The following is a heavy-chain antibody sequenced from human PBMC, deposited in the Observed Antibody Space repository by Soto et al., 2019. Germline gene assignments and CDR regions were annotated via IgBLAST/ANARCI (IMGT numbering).Heavy chain of an antibody. Sequence: PGGSLRLSCAASGFTFSSYAMHWVRQAPGKGLEWVALISYDGSNKYYADSVKGRFTISRDNSKNTLFLQMNSLRAEDTAVYYCARDWISVAGTFDYWGQGTLVTVSS. J-gene: IGHJ4*02. CDR3: ARDWISVAGTFDY. CDR2: ISYDGSNK. CDR1: GFTFSSYA. D-gene: IGHD6-19*01. V-gene: IGHV3-30-3*01.